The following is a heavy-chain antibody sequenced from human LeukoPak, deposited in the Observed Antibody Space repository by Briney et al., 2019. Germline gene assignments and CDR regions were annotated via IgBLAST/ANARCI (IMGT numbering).Heavy chain of an antibody. D-gene: IGHD3-22*01. V-gene: IGHV4-39*01. CDR3: ASGVTMIVVVIHDWYFDL. J-gene: IGHJ2*01. CDR2: IYYSGRT. Sequence: PSETLSLTCTVSGGSISSSSYYWGWIRQPPGKGLEWIGNIYYSGRTYYNPSLKSRVTISVDTPRNQFSLKLSSVTAADTAVYYCASGVTMIVVVIHDWYFDLWGRGTLVTVSS. CDR1: GGSISSSSYY.